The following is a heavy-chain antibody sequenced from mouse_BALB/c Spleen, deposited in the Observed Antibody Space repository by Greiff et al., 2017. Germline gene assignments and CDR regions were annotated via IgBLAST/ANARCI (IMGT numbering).Heavy chain of an antibody. CDR3: TRGWYFDY. J-gene: IGHJ2*01. V-gene: IGHV1S81*02. CDR2: INPSNGGT. D-gene: IGHD2-3*01. CDR1: GYTFTSYY. Sequence: QVQLQQPGAELVKPGASVKLSCKASGYTFTSYYMYWVKQRPGQGLEWIGGINPSNGGTNFNEKFKSNSTLTVDKSSSTAYMQLSSLTSEDSAVYYCTRGWYFDYWGQGTTLTVSS.